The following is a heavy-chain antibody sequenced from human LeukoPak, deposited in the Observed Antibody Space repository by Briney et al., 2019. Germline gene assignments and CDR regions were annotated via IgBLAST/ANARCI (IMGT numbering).Heavy chain of an antibody. CDR3: AKKGCSGGSCYNAYYFDY. CDR1: GFTFSSYG. Sequence: GGSLILSCASSGFTFSSYGMHWVRQDPGKGLEWVAVISYDGSNKYYADSVKGRFTISRDNSKNTLYLQMNSLRAEDTAVYYCAKKGCSGGSCYNAYYFDYWGQGTLVTVSS. D-gene: IGHD2-15*01. CDR2: ISYDGSNK. V-gene: IGHV3-30*18. J-gene: IGHJ4*02.